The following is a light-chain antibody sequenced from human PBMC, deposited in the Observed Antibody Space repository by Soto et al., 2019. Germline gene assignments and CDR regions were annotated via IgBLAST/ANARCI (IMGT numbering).Light chain of an antibody. CDR3: QQRSNWPPFT. CDR1: QSVSSY. CDR2: DAS. J-gene: IGKJ3*01. V-gene: IGKV3-11*01. Sequence: EIVLTQSPATLSLSPGARATLSCRASQSVSSYLAWYQQQPGQAPRLLIYDASNRATGIPARFSGSGSGTDFTLTISSLEHEDFAVYYYQQRSNWPPFTFGPGTKVDIK.